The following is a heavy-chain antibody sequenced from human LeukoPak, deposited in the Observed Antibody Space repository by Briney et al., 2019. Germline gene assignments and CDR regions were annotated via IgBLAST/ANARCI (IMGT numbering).Heavy chain of an antibody. CDR2: IWYDGSSK. V-gene: IGHV3-33*08. Sequence: GGSLRLSCAASGFTFSSYAMSWVRQAPGKGPEWVAVIWYDGSSKDYADSVKGRFTFSRDNSKNTLYLQMNSLTVEDTAVYYCARSQSSSLIGYWGQGTLVTVSS. J-gene: IGHJ4*02. D-gene: IGHD6-13*01. CDR3: ARSQSSSLIGY. CDR1: GFTFSSYA.